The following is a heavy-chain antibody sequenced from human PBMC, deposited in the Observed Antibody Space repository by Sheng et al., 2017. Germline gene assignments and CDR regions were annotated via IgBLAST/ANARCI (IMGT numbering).Heavy chain of an antibody. CDR2: ISTSSSYM. J-gene: IGHJ4*01. V-gene: IGHV3-21*01. CDR3: AREVSYYGSGSYYSVLDY. Sequence: EVQLVESGGGLVKPGGSLRLSCAASGFTFSSYSMTWVRRAPGKGLEWVSSISTSSSYMYYADSVKGRFTISRDNAKNSLYLQMNSLRAEDTAVYYCAREVSYYGSGSYYSVLDYWG. CDR1: GFTFSSYS. D-gene: IGHD3-10*01.